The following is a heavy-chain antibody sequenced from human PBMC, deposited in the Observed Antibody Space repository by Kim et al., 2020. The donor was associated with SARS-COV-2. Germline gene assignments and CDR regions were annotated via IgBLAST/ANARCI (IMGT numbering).Heavy chain of an antibody. Sequence: YADSVKGRSTITRDNSKNSLYLQVNRLRAEDTAVYECAGQGWLPAGSFNSWGQGTLVTVSS. V-gene: IGHV3-30*02. J-gene: IGHJ4*02. D-gene: IGHD6-19*01. CDR3: AGQGWLPAGSFNS.